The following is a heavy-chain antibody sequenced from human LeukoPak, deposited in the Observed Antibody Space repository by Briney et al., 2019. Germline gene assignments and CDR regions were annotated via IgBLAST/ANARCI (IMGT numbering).Heavy chain of an antibody. CDR1: GGSIRNYY. Sequence: SETLSLTCTVSGGSIRNYYCSWIRQPPGKGLEWIGYIYYSGNTNYNPSLKSRVTISVDTSKNQFSLRLSSVTAADTAIYYCARHSYDSSGYFDYWGQGTLVTVSS. D-gene: IGHD3-22*01. J-gene: IGHJ4*02. V-gene: IGHV4-59*01. CDR2: IYYSGNT. CDR3: ARHSYDSSGYFDY.